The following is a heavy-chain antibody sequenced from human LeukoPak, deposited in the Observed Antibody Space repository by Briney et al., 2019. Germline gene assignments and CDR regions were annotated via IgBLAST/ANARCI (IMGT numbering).Heavy chain of an antibody. CDR2: ISYDGSNK. CDR1: GFTFSSYA. CDR3: ARGVGIA. Sequence: GGSLRLSCAASGFTFSSYAMHWVRQAPGKGLEWVAVISYDGSNKYYADSVKGRFTISRGNSKNTLYLQMNSLRAEDTAVYYCARGVGIAWGQGTLVTVSS. J-gene: IGHJ5*02. V-gene: IGHV3-30-3*01. D-gene: IGHD1-26*01.